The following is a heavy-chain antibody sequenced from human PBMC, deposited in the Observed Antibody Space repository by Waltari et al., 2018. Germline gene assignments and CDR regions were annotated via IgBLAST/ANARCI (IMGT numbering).Heavy chain of an antibody. Sequence: QVQLQQWGAGLLKPSETLSLTCAVYGGSFSCYYWSWIRQPPGKGLEWIGEINHSGSTNYNPSLKSRVTISVDTSKNQFSLKLSSVTAADTAVYYCARVVSSSAGDWFDPWGQGTLVTVSS. V-gene: IGHV4-34*01. CDR1: GGSFSCYY. D-gene: IGHD6-6*01. CDR2: INHSGST. J-gene: IGHJ5*02. CDR3: ARVVSSSAGDWFDP.